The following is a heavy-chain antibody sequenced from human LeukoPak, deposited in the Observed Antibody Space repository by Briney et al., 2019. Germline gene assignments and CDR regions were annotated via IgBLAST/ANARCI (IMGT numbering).Heavy chain of an antibody. V-gene: IGHV3-30*04. J-gene: IGHJ4*02. D-gene: IGHD3-9*01. CDR3: ARSGGILRYFDWLL. CDR2: ISYDGSNK. Sequence: PGRSLRLSCAASGFTFSSYAMHWVRQAPGKGLEWVAVISYDGSNKYYADSVKGRFTISRDNSKNTLYLQMNSLRAEDTAVYYCARSGGILRYFDWLLWGQGTLVTVSS. CDR1: GFTFSSYA.